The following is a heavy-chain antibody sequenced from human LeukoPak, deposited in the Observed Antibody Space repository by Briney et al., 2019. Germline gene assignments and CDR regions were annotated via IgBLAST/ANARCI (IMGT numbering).Heavy chain of an antibody. Sequence: SETLSLTCTVSGGSISTYYWSLIRQPAGKGLEWLGRIYASGNTNHNPSLKSRVTMSLDTSKNQFSLRLTSVTAADTAVYYCAREYSSSSGKNAFDVWGQGTMVTVSS. CDR1: GGSISTYY. J-gene: IGHJ3*01. V-gene: IGHV4-4*07. D-gene: IGHD6-6*01. CDR2: IYASGNT. CDR3: AREYSSSSGKNAFDV.